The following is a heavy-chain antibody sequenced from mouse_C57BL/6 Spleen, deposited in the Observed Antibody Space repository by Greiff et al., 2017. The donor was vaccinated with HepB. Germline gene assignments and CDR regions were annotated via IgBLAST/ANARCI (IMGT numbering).Heavy chain of an antibody. CDR1: GFSFTSYG. D-gene: IGHD2-4*01. J-gene: IGHJ2*01. Sequence: VKVVESGPGLVAPSQSLSITCTVSGFSFTSYGVHWVRQPPGKGLEWLVVIWSDGSTTYNSALKSRLSISKDNSKSQVFLKMNSLQTDDTAMYYCARSYDYGFDYWGQGTTLTVSS. CDR3: ARSYDYGFDY. CDR2: IWSDGST. V-gene: IGHV2-6*03.